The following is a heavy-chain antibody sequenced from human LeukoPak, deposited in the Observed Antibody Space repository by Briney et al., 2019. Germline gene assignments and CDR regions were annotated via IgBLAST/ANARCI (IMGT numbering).Heavy chain of an antibody. CDR3: TNNYYYDSKYYGMDV. CDR1: GGSMNNYY. CDR2: IYYSGST. D-gene: IGHD3-22*01. Sequence: SETLSLTCTVSGGSMNNYYWNWLRQPPGKGLEWIGYIYYSGSTNYNPSLESRITISVDTSKNLFSLKLSSVTAADTAVYYCTNNYYYDSKYYGMDVWGQGTTVTVSS. V-gene: IGHV4-59*12. J-gene: IGHJ6*02.